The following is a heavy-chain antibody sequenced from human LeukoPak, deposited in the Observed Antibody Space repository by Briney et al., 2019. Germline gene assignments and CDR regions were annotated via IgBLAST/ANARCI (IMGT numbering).Heavy chain of an antibody. D-gene: IGHD2-15*01. CDR2: VYYGGST. CDR3: ARAYCSGGSCYHSRGWFDP. J-gene: IGHJ5*02. Sequence: PSETLSLTCTVSGGSISSSSYYWGWIRQPPGKGLEWIGSVYYGGSTSYTPSLKSRVTISVDTSKNQFSLKLSSVTAADTAVYYCARAYCSGGSCYHSRGWFDPWGQGTLVTVSS. V-gene: IGHV4-39*07. CDR1: GGSISSSSYY.